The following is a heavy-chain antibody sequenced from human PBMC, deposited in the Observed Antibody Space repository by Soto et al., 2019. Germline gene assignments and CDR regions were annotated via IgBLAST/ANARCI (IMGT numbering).Heavy chain of an antibody. CDR1: GFTFSSYA. V-gene: IGHV3-23*01. J-gene: IGHJ6*02. Sequence: GGSLRLSCAASGFTFSSYAMSWVRQAPGKGLEWVSAISGSGGSTYYADSVKGRFTISRDNSKNTVHLQMNSLRAEDTAVYYCAREWELPNYCGMDVWGQGTTVTVSS. CDR3: AREWELPNYCGMDV. D-gene: IGHD1-26*01. CDR2: ISGSGGST.